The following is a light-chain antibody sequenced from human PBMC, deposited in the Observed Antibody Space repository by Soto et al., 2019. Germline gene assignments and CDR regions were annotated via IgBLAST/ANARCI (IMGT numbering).Light chain of an antibody. J-gene: IGKJ3*01. CDR2: DAS. CDR1: RSISSS. Sequence: ETVLTQSPATLSLSPGERATLSCRASRSISSSLAWYQQTPGQAPRLLIYDASKRATGIPARFSGSGSGTDFTLTISSLEPEDFAVYFCQQRFTWPSFGPGTKVDIK. CDR3: QQRFTWPS. V-gene: IGKV3-11*01.